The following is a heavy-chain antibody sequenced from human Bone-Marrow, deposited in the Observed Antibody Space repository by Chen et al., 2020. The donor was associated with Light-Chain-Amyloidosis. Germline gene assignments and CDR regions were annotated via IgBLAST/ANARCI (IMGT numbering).Heavy chain of an antibody. CDR3: VKEGVVVRGVIWSHFDY. CDR2: ITGRGDAT. V-gene: IGHV3-48*04. D-gene: IGHD3-10*01. Sequence: EGRLVESGGDLIQTGGSLRLSCAASGFIFSDYSMNWVRQAPGKGLEWLSYITGRGDATFNAHSVKGRFTISRDNDKNSLYLQMNSLTTEDTAVYYCVKEGVVVRGVIWSHFDYWGQGTQVTVSS. J-gene: IGHJ4*02. CDR1: GFIFSDYS.